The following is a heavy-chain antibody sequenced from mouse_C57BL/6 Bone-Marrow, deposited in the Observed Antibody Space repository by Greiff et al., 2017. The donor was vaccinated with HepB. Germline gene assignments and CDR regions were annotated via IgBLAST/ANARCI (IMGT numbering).Heavy chain of an antibody. CDR1: GYSITSGYY. Sequence: EVKLMESGPGLVKPSQSLSLTCSVTGYSITSGYYWNWIRQFPGNKLEWMGYISYDGSNNYNPSLKNRISITRDTSKNQFFLKLNSVTTEDTATYYCARVDYYGSSYYYAMDYWGQGTSVTVSS. CDR2: ISYDGSN. V-gene: IGHV3-6*01. CDR3: ARVDYYGSSYYYAMDY. D-gene: IGHD1-1*01. J-gene: IGHJ4*01.